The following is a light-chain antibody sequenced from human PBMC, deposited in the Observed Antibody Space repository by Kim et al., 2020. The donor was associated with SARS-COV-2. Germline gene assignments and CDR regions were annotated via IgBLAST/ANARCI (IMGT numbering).Light chain of an antibody. CDR2: KTS. CDR1: RSIGNW. J-gene: IGKJ2*01. CDR3: QQYDTYEYT. V-gene: IGKV1-5*03. Sequence: SASIGDRVTITCRASRSIGNWLAWYQQKPGKARKILIYKTSSLDSGVPSRFSGSGSGTEFTLTISSLQPDDFATYYCQQYDTYEYTFGQGTKLEI.